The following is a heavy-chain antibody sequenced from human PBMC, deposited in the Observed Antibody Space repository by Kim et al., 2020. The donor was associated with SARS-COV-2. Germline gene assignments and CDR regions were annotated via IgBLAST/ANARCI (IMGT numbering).Heavy chain of an antibody. D-gene: IGHD6-19*01. J-gene: IGHJ6*02. Sequence: GRFTISRDNAKNSLYLQMNSLRAEDTAVYYCARDSIAVAGTGYYYYGMDVWGQGTTVTVSS. CDR3: ARDSIAVAGTGYYYYGMDV. V-gene: IGHV3-11*06.